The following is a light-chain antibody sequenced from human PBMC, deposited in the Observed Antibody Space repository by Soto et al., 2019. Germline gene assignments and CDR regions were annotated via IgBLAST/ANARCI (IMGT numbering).Light chain of an antibody. V-gene: IGLV2-14*01. CDR1: SSDVGGYNY. CDR3: SSDTSSSLYV. J-gene: IGLJ1*01. CDR2: DVS. Sequence: QSALTQPASVSGSPGQSITISCTGTSSDVGGYNYVSWYQQHPGKAPKLMIYDVSNRPSGGANRFSGSKSGNTASLTISGLQAEDEADYYCSSDTSSSLYVFGTGTKGTVL.